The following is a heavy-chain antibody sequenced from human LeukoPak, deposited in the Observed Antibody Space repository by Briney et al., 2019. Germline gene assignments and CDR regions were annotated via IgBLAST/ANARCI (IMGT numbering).Heavy chain of an antibody. Sequence: GASVKVSCKASGYTFIGYYLHWVRQAPGKGLEWMGGFDPEDGETIYAQKFQGRVTMTEDTSTDTAYMELSSLRSEDTAVYYCATRDSSSWYWFDPWGQGTLVTVSS. J-gene: IGHJ5*02. V-gene: IGHV1-24*01. CDR1: GYTFIGYY. CDR2: FDPEDGET. D-gene: IGHD6-13*01. CDR3: ATRDSSSWYWFDP.